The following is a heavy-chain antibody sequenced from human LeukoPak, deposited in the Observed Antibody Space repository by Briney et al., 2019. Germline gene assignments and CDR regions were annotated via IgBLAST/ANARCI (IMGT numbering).Heavy chain of an antibody. D-gene: IGHD5-12*01. V-gene: IGHV3-30-3*01. CDR3: ARFQGYENAFDI. CDR1: GFTFSSYA. CDR2: ISYDGSNK. Sequence: GGSLRLSCAASGFTFSSYAMHWVRQAPGKGLEWVAVISYDGSNKYYADSVKGRFTISRDNSKNTLYLQMNSLRAEDTAVYYCARFQGYENAFDIWGQGTMVTVSP. J-gene: IGHJ3*02.